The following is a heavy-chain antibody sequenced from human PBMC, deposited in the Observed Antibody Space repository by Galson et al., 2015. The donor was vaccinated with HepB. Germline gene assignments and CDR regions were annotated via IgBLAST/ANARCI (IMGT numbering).Heavy chain of an antibody. V-gene: IGHV3-11*01. Sequence: SLRLSCAASGFTFSDYYMSWIRQAPGKGLEWVSYISSSGSTIYYADSVKGRFTISRDNAKNSLYLQMNSLRAEDTAVYYCARELRFLEWLLYTYDDYWGQGTLVTVSS. CDR1: GFTFSDYY. CDR2: ISSSGSTI. D-gene: IGHD3-3*01. J-gene: IGHJ4*02. CDR3: ARELRFLEWLLYTYDDY.